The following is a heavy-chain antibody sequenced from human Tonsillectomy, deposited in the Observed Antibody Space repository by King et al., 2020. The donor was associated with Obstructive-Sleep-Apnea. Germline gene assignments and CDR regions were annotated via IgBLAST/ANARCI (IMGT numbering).Heavy chain of an antibody. D-gene: IGHD2-21*02. CDR3: AAVGLYCGGDCPP. Sequence: MQLVQSGPEVKKPGTSVKVSCKASGFTFTSSAVQWGRQARGQRLEWIGWIVLGSGNTNYAQKFQERVTITRDMSTSTAYMELSRLRSEDTAVYYCAAVGLYCGGDCPPWGQGTLVTVSS. V-gene: IGHV1-58*01. J-gene: IGHJ5*02. CDR1: GFTFTSSA. CDR2: IVLGSGNT.